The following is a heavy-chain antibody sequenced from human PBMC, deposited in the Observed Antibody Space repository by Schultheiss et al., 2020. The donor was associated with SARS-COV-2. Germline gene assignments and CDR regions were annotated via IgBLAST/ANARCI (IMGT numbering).Heavy chain of an antibody. CDR1: GFTFSSYW. J-gene: IGHJ4*02. D-gene: IGHD2-2*02. Sequence: GGSLRLSCAASGFTFSSYWMHWVRQAPGKGLVWVSRINSDGSSTGYADSVKGRFTISRDNAKNTLYLQMNSLRTEDTAVYYCASVWGIVIVPAAIDYWGQGTLVTVSS. V-gene: IGHV3-74*01. CDR2: INSDGSST. CDR3: ASVWGIVIVPAAIDY.